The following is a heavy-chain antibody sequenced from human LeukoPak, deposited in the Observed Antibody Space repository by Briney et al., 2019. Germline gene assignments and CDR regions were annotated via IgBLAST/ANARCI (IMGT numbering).Heavy chain of an antibody. CDR2: ISGNGDSI. D-gene: IGHD2-15*01. J-gene: IGHJ4*02. Sequence: GGSLRLSCATSQFNFNKFGMTWVRQAPGKGLEWVASISGNGDSIQYAASVQGRFAISRDNAKNSLYLQMNSLRAEDTAVYYCARGFYRSGGSCYRVGDYPFDYWGQGTLVTVSS. V-gene: IGHV3-23*01. CDR3: ARGFYRSGGSCYRVGDYPFDY. CDR1: QFNFNKFG.